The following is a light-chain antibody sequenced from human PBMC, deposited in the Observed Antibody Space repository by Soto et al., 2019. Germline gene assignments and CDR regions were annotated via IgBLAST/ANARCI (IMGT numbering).Light chain of an antibody. J-gene: IGKJ1*01. CDR2: DAS. CDR3: QQYGSSGT. Sequence: EIVMTQSLATLSVYPGGGATVTCRASQSVSSYLAWYQQKPGQAPRLLISDASNRAADIPDRFSGSGSGTDFTLTISRLEPEDFAVYYCQQYGSSGTFGQGTKVDI. CDR1: QSVSSY. V-gene: IGKV3-20*01.